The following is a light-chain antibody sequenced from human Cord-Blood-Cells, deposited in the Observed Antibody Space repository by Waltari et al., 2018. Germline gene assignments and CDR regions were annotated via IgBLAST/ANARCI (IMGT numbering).Light chain of an antibody. CDR3: QQSYSTRYT. Sequence: DIQMTQSPSSLSASVGDRVTITCRASQSISSSLNWYQQKPGKAPKLLIYAASSLQSGVPSRFSGSGSGTDFTLTISSLQPEDFATYYCQQSYSTRYTFGQGTKLEIK. J-gene: IGKJ2*01. CDR2: AAS. V-gene: IGKV1-39*01. CDR1: QSISSS.